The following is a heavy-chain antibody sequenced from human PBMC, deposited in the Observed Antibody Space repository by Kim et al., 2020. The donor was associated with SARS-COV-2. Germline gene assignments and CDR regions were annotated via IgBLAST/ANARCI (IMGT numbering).Heavy chain of an antibody. CDR2: IYWDDDK. V-gene: IGHV2-5*02. CDR1: GFSLSTSGVG. Sequence: SGPTLVNPTQTLTLTCTFSGFSLSTSGVGVGWIRQPPGKALEWLALIYWDDDKRYSPSLKSRLTITKDTSKNQVVLTMTNMDPVDTATYYCAHSYYDSSGYFYPPYFDYWGQGTLVTVSS. J-gene: IGHJ4*02. CDR3: AHSYYDSSGYFYPPYFDY. D-gene: IGHD3-22*01.